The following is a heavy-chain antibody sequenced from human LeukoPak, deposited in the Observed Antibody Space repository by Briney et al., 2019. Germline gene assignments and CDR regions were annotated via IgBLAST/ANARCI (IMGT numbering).Heavy chain of an antibody. CDR1: GGSISNYF. J-gene: IGHJ4*02. V-gene: IGHV4-59*08. CDR2: IYYSGST. CDR3: ARHGQTYSNSFDY. Sequence: SSETLSLTCTVSGGSISNYFWSWIRQPPRKGLEWIGYIYYSGSTNYNPSLKSQVTISIDTSQHQFSLKLSSVTAADSAVYYCARHGQTYSNSFDYWGQGSLVTVSS. D-gene: IGHD6-13*01.